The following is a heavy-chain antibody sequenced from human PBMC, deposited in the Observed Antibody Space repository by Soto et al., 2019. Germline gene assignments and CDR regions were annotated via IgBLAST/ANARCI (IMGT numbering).Heavy chain of an antibody. CDR3: ARRAETNGWNGFGADKYYFDF. J-gene: IGHJ4*02. CDR2: MNPNTGNS. Sequence: QVPLVQSWAEVMKPGASVKVSCEASGYTFTSYDIYWVRQATGQGLEWMGWMNPNTGNSGYALKFQGRVTMTSDTSISTAHMELSSLRSEHTAVYYCARRAETNGWNGFGADKYYFDFWGQGTLVTVSS. D-gene: IGHD1-1*01. V-gene: IGHV1-8*01. CDR1: GYTFTSYD.